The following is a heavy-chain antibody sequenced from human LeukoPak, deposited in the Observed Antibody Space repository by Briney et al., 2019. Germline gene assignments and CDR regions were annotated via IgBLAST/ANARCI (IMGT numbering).Heavy chain of an antibody. J-gene: IGHJ5*02. Sequence: ASVKVSCKAPGYTFTDYGISWVRQAPGQGLEWMGWISTYNGNTNYAQKFQGRVTLTTDTSASTAYMELRSLRSDDAAVYYCARDLGYCSGNRCYRNWFDPWGQGTLVTVSS. CDR2: ISTYNGNT. D-gene: IGHD2-2*03. CDR3: ARDLGYCSGNRCYRNWFDP. V-gene: IGHV1-18*01. CDR1: GYTFTDYG.